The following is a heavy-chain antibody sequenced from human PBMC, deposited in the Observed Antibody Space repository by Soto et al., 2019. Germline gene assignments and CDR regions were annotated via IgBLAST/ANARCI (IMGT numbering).Heavy chain of an antibody. J-gene: IGHJ3*02. CDR3: AKATATSGGAFEI. Sequence: LGGSLSLSCAVSGFLCGSYDMSWVRQAPGKGLEWVSTILVGGSTHYEDSLKGRFTISRDTPKNTVYLQMNSLAAGDATFYYCAKATATSGGAFEIYGQGTMVTVSS. V-gene: IGHV3-23*01. D-gene: IGHD1-1*01. CDR2: ILVGGST. CDR1: GFLCGSYD.